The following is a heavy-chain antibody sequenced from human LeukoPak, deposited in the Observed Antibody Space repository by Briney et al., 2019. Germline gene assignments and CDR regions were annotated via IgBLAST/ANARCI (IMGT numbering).Heavy chain of an antibody. CDR1: DGSISTYY. J-gene: IGHJ6*02. CDR2: IYYSGST. V-gene: IGHV4-59*01. CDR3: ARDRVESYYYYGTDV. D-gene: IGHD2-15*01. Sequence: PSETLSLTCTVSDGSISTYYWSWIRQPPGKGLEWIGYIYYSGSTNYNPSLKSRVTMSVDTSKNQFSLKLSSVTAADTAVYYCARDRVESYYYYGTDVWGQGTTVTVSS.